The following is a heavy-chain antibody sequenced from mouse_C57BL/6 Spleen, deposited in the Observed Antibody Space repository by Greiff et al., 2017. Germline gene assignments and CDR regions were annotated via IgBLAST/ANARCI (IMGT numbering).Heavy chain of an antibody. D-gene: IGHD4-1*01. CDR1: GFTFSDYG. CDR3: AKLGHFDY. CDR2: ISSGSSTI. J-gene: IGHJ2*01. V-gene: IGHV5-17*01. Sequence: EVMLVESGGGLVKPGGSLKLSCAASGFTFSDYGMHWVRQAPEKGLEWVAYISSGSSTIYYADTVKGRFTISRDNAKNTLFRQMTSLRSEDTAMYYCAKLGHFDYWGQGTTLTVSS.